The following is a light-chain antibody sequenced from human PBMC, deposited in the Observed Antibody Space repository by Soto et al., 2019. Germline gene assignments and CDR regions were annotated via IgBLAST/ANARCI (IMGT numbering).Light chain of an antibody. CDR2: GAS. Sequence: EIVLTQSPGTLSLSPGERATLSCRASQSVSSSYLAWYQQKPGQAHMLLIYGASSMATGVPDRFSGSGSGTDFTLTISSLEPEDFAVYYCQQDGSSPPTFGQGTKVEIK. J-gene: IGKJ1*01. CDR3: QQDGSSPPT. V-gene: IGKV3-20*01. CDR1: QSVSSSY.